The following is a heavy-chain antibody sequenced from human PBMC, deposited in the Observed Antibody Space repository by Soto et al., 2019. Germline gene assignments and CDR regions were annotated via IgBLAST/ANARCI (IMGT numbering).Heavy chain of an antibody. CDR3: ARDPLSSTNGY. D-gene: IGHD6-13*01. CDR1: GFTVSSNY. CDR2: IYSGGST. V-gene: IGHV3-66*01. Sequence: GGSLRLSCAASGFTVSSNYMSWVRQAPGKGLEWVSVIYSGGSTYYADSVKGRFTISRDNSKNTLYLQMNSLRAEDTAVYYCARDPLSSTNGYWGQGTLVTVSS. J-gene: IGHJ4*02.